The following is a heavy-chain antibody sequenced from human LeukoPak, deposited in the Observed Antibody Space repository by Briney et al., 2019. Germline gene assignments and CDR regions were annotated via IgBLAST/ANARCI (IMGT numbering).Heavy chain of an antibody. Sequence: PSETLSLTCAVYGGSFSGYYWSWIRQPPGKGLEWIGEINHSGSTNYNPSLKSRVTISVDTSKNQFSLKLSSATAADTAVYYCARAVTPLSCDYWGQGTLVTVSS. CDR3: ARAVTPLSCDY. V-gene: IGHV4-34*01. D-gene: IGHD4-11*01. CDR2: INHSGST. CDR1: GGSFSGYY. J-gene: IGHJ4*02.